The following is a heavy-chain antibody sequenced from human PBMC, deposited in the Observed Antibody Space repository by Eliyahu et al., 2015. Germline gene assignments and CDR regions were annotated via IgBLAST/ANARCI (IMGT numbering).Heavy chain of an antibody. CDR1: GGXIXXSSXX. CDR2: IYYSGST. V-gene: IGHV4-39*01. Sequence: QLQLQESGPGLVKPSETLSLTCTVXGGXIXXSSXXWXWIRQPPGKGLEWIGSIYYSGSTYYNPSLKSRVTISVDTSKNQFSLKLSSVTAADTAVYYCARLWDRVVVPAATGGLRTDYWGQGTLVTVSS. J-gene: IGHJ4*02. D-gene: IGHD2-2*01. CDR3: ARLWDRVVVPAATGGLRTDY.